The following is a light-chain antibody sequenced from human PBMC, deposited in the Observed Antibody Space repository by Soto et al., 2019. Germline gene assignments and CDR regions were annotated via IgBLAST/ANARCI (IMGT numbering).Light chain of an antibody. CDR3: QSYDSSLRSYV. CDR2: GNN. V-gene: IGLV1-40*01. CDR1: SSNFGAGYD. J-gene: IGLJ1*01. Sequence: QSVLTQPPSVSGAPGQRVTISCTGSSSNFGAGYDVHWYQQLPGTAHKLLIYGNNNRPSGVPDRFSGSKSGTSASLAITGLQAGDEADYFCQSYDSSLRSYVFGTGTKLTVL.